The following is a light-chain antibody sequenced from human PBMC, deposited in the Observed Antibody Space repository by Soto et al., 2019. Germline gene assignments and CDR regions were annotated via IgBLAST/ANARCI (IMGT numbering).Light chain of an antibody. Sequence: DIQMTQSPSTLSASVGDRVTITCRASQSISSWLAWYQQKPGKAPKLLIYKASSLESGVPSRFSGSGSGKEFTLTISSLQPDDFATYYCQQYNSWWTFGQGTKLEIK. V-gene: IGKV1-5*03. CDR3: QQYNSWWT. CDR1: QSISSW. CDR2: KAS. J-gene: IGKJ2*02.